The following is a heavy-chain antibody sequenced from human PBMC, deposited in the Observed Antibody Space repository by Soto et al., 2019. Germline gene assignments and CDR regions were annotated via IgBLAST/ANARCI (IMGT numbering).Heavy chain of an antibody. J-gene: IGHJ3*02. CDR1: VYSFISYW. CDR3: ARIIGYCRNNDCSWTFDI. Sequence: GESLKISCKTSVYSFISYWVAWVRQKPGKGLEWMGTFYPGDSTSTYSPSFQGQVTISVDKSISTAYLHLSSLKASDTAMYYCARIIGYCRNNDCSWTFDIWGQGTTVTV. V-gene: IGHV5-51*01. D-gene: IGHD2-2*03. CDR2: FYPGDSTS.